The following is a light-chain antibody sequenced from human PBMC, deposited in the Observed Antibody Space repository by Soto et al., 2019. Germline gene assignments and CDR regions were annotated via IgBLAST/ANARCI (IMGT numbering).Light chain of an antibody. J-gene: IGLJ3*02. CDR2: LEGSGNY. Sequence: QSVLTQSSPASASLGSSVKLTCTLSSGHSSYIIAWHQQQPGKAPRYLMKLEGSGNYNKGSGVPDRFSGSSSGADRYLTISNLQFEDEADYYCETWDSNTRVFGGGTKLTVL. CDR1: SGHSSYI. CDR3: ETWDSNTRV. V-gene: IGLV4-60*02.